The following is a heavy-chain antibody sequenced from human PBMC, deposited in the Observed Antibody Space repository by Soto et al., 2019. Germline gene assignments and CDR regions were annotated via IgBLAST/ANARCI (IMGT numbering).Heavy chain of an antibody. CDR2: ISATGSNT. J-gene: IGHJ3*01. D-gene: IGHD1-26*01. Sequence: GESLKISCADSGFTFSTYPMTWIRQAPGKGLERVSTISATGSNTYYADTAKGRFTISRDNSKNTLYLQMNGLRLEDTAIYYCANYRFAGSNPAGDFELWGQGTMVTVSS. CDR1: GFTFSTYP. CDR3: ANYRFAGSNPAGDFEL. V-gene: IGHV3-23*01.